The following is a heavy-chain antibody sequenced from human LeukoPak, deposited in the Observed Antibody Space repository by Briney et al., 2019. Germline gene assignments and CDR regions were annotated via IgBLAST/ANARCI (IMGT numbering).Heavy chain of an antibody. CDR2: IDHRGTA. Sequence: SETLSLTCAVYGASYNADYWSWIRQPPGKGLEWIGDIDHRGTATYNPSLKSRLTISADASRNQFSLKLNSVDDADRAVYYCAVGITILGVAASFDSWGQGNLVIVSS. V-gene: IGHV4-34*01. D-gene: IGHD3-3*01. CDR1: GASYNADY. CDR3: AVGITILGVAASFDS. J-gene: IGHJ4*02.